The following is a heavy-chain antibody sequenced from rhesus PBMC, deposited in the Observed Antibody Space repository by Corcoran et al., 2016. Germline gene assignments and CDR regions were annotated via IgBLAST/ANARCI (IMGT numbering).Heavy chain of an antibody. Sequence: QEQLVQSGAEVKKPGASVKVPCKASGYIFTSYVISWLRQAPGQGFEWMGGIHPGYGSTSYAQKFQGRVTITADMSTSTVYMELSSLRSEDMAVYYCAALSGSSGGYWGQGVLVTVSS. J-gene: IGHJ4*01. CDR2: IHPGYGST. V-gene: IGHV1-70*01. CDR3: AALSGSSGGY. D-gene: IGHD4-29*01. CDR1: GYIFTSYV.